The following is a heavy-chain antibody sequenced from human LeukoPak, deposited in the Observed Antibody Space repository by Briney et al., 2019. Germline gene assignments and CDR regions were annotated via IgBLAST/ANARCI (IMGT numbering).Heavy chain of an antibody. CDR3: ARGRAAYDH. CDR2: IFNSGTYT. V-gene: IGHV3-11*06. Sequence: GGSLRLSCAVSGLTFSDYYMSWIRQAPGKGLEWISYIFNSGTYTNYADSVKGRFTISRDNAKNSHYLQMNSLRVDDTAVYYCARGRAAYDHWGQGTLVTVSS. J-gene: IGHJ4*02. CDR1: GLTFSDYY. D-gene: IGHD2-15*01.